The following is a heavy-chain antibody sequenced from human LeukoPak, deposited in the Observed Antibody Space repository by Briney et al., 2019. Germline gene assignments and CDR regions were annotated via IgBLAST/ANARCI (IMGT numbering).Heavy chain of an antibody. CDR2: TYYRSKWYN. CDR3: VRYRWFGELDV. D-gene: IGHD3-10*01. J-gene: IGHJ6*01. Sequence: PSQTLSLTCAISGDSVSSNSAAWTWFRQSPSRGLEWLGRTYYRSKWYNDYAVTVKSRIIINPDTSKNQFSLQLNSVTPEDTAVYYCVRYRWFGELDVWGQGTTVTVSS. V-gene: IGHV6-1*01. CDR1: GDSVSSNSAA.